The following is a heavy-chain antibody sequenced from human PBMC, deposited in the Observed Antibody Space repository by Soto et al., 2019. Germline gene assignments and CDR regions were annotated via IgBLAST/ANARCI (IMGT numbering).Heavy chain of an antibody. D-gene: IGHD4-17*01. CDR2: IWYDGSNK. CDR3: ARTPHDYGDHYYYYYMDV. CDR1: GFTFSRYG. J-gene: IGHJ6*03. Sequence: QVQLVESGGGVVQPGRSLRLSCAASGFTFSRYGMHWVRQAPGKGLEWVAVIWYDGSNKYYADSVKGRFTISRDNSKNTLYLQMNSLRAEDTAVYYCARTPHDYGDHYYYYYMDVWGKGTTVTVSS. V-gene: IGHV3-33*01.